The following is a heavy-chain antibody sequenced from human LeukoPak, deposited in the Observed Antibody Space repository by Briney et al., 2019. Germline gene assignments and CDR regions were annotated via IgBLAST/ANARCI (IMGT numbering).Heavy chain of an antibody. CDR3: TSVVGATFDY. Sequence: GGSLRLSCAASGFTFSASTMHWVRQASGKGMERVGRIRSKANNYATASAASVQGRFTISRDDSKNTAYLQMNSLNTEDTALYYCTSVVGATFDYWGQGTLVTVSS. V-gene: IGHV3-73*01. D-gene: IGHD1-26*01. J-gene: IGHJ4*02. CDR2: IRSKANNYAT. CDR1: GFTFSAST.